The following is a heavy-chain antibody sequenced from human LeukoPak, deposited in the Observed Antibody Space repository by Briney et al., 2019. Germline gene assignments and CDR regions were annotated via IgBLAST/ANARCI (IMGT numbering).Heavy chain of an antibody. CDR1: GGSISSYY. V-gene: IGHV4-59*01. D-gene: IGHD3-10*01. CDR3: ASMVRGERGNFDY. J-gene: IGHJ4*02. Sequence: SETLSLTCTGSGGSISSYYWSWIRQPPGKGLEWVGYIYYSGSTNYNPSLKSRVTISVDTSKNQFSLKLSSVTAADTAVYYCASMVRGERGNFDYWGQGTLVTVSS. CDR2: IYYSGST.